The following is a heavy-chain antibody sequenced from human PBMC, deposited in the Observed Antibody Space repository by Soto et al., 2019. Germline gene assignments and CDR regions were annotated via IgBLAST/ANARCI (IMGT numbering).Heavy chain of an antibody. V-gene: IGHV4-30-2*01. CDR3: ARDSLTGNYFDP. D-gene: IGHD1-7*01. CDR1: GGSISSGGYA. CDR2: IYHSGYT. J-gene: IGHJ5*02. Sequence: QMRLQESGSGLVKPSQTLSLTCAVSGGSISSGGYAWNWIRQRPGKGLEWIGCIYHSGYTSYNPSLNNRVTISVDKSKNQFSLTLSFVTAADTAVYYCARDSLTGNYFDPWGQGTLVTVSS.